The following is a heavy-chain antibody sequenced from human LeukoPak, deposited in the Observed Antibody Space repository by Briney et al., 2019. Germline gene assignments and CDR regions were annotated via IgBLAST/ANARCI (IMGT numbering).Heavy chain of an antibody. CDR2: ISYDGSSK. CDR3: ARDSGLRFLEWLSNDAEYFQH. Sequence: GGSLRLSCAASGFTFSSYAMHWVRQAPGKVLEWVAVISYDGSSKYYADSVKGRFTISRDNAKNSLYLQMNSLRAEDTAVYYCARDSGLRFLEWLSNDAEYFQHWGQGTLVTVSS. D-gene: IGHD3-3*01. J-gene: IGHJ1*01. V-gene: IGHV3-30-3*01. CDR1: GFTFSSYA.